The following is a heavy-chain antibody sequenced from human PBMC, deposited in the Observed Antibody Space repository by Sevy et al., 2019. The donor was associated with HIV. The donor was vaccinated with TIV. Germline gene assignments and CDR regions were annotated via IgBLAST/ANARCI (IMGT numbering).Heavy chain of an antibody. J-gene: IGHJ4*02. V-gene: IGHV3-23*01. CDR3: TKGDESNDWYFGY. Sequence: RGSLRISCAASGFTFSSYGMSWVRQAPGKGLQWVSSILNSGGGTTYADSVRGRFTISRDNSKNMLYLQMNSLRAEDWAVYYCTKGDESNDWYFGYRGQGTLVTVSS. CDR2: ILNSGGGT. D-gene: IGHD1-1*01. CDR1: GFTFSSYG.